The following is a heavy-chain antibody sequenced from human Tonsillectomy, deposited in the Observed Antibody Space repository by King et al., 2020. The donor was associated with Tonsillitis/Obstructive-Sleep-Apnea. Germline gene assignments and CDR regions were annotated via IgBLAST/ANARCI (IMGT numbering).Heavy chain of an antibody. CDR2: IYSGGST. V-gene: IGHV3-66*01. CDR1: GFTVSSNY. D-gene: IGHD3-3*01. CDR3: ARERRFWSGYYGANWFDP. J-gene: IGHJ5*02. Sequence: VQLVESGGGLVQPGGSLRLSCAASGFTVSSNYMSWVRQAPGKGLEVVSVIYSGGSTYYADSVKGRFTISRDNSKNTLYLQMNSLRAEDTAVYYCARERRFWSGYYGANWFDPWGQGTLVTVSS.